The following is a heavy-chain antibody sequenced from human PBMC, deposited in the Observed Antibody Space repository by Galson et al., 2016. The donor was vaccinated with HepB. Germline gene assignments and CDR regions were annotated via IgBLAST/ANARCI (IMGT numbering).Heavy chain of an antibody. V-gene: IGHV3-33*01. CDR1: GFTFSTYG. Sequence: SLRLSCAASGFTFSTYGMHWVRLAPGKGLEWVASIWYDGSNKYYGDSVEGRFTISRDSSKNILYLQMNSLRAEDTAVYYCARDGGIVGATSLDYWGQGTLVSVSS. CDR3: ARDGGIVGATSLDY. J-gene: IGHJ4*02. D-gene: IGHD1-26*01. CDR2: IWYDGSNK.